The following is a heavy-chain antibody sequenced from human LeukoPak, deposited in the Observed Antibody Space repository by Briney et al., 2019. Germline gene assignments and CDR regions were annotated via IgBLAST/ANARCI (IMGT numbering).Heavy chain of an antibody. V-gene: IGHV1-2*02. D-gene: IGHD3-10*01. CDR1: GYTFTGYY. CDR2: INPNSGGT. J-gene: IGHJ6*03. Sequence: ASVKVSCKASGYTFTGYYMHWVRQAPGQGLEWMGWINPNSGGTNYAQKFQGRVTMTRDTSISTANMELSRLRSDDTAVYYCARGGEKGGSGSYSTYYYYYYMDVWGKGTTVTVSS. CDR3: ARGGEKGGSGSYSTYYYYYYMDV.